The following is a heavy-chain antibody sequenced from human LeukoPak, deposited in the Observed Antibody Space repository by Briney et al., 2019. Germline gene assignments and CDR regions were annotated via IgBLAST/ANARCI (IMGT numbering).Heavy chain of an antibody. Sequence: GGSLRLSCSASGLTFNNYGMSWVRQAPGKGLEWVSVIYSGGSTNYADSVKGRFTISRDNSKNTLYLQMNSLRAEDTAVYYCARVSAEQQLVVDYWGQGTLVTVSS. D-gene: IGHD6-13*01. J-gene: IGHJ4*02. CDR2: IYSGGST. CDR3: ARVSAEQQLVVDY. V-gene: IGHV3-66*01. CDR1: GLTFNNYG.